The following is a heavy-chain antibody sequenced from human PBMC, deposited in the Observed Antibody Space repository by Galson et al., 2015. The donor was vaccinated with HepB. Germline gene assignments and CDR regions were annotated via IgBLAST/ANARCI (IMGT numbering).Heavy chain of an antibody. CDR1: GFTFSSYA. Sequence: SLRLSCAASGFTFSSYAMSWVRQAPGKGLEWVSAISGSGGSTYYADSVRGRFTISRDNSKNTLYLQMNSLRAEDTAVYYCAVRYDILTGYYPLGYFDYWGQGTLVTVSS. J-gene: IGHJ4*02. D-gene: IGHD3-9*01. CDR2: ISGSGGST. CDR3: AVRYDILTGYYPLGYFDY. V-gene: IGHV3-23*01.